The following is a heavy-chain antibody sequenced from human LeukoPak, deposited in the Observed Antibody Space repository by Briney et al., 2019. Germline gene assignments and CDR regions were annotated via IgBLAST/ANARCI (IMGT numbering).Heavy chain of an antibody. CDR1: GYTFINYY. CDR2: INPSGGST. J-gene: IGHJ6*03. Sequence: ASVKVSCKASGYTFINYYMHWVRQAPGQGLEWMGIINPSGGSTTYAQKFQGRVTMTRDMSTSTVYMELSSLRAEDTAVYYCARGAGGDYYYYMDVWGKGTTVTISS. CDR3: ARGAGGDYYYYMDV. D-gene: IGHD4-17*01. V-gene: IGHV1-46*01.